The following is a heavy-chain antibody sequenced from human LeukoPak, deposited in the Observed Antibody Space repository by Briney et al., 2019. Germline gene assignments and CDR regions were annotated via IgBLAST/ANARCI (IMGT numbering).Heavy chain of an antibody. CDR3: ARESWYYYYMDV. J-gene: IGHJ6*03. Sequence: GGSLRLSCAASGFTFSSYGMSWVRQAPGKGLEWVSSISSSSSYIYYADSVKGRFTISRDNAKNSLYLQMNSLRAEDTAVYYCARESWYYYYMDVWGKGTTVTISS. CDR1: GFTFSSYG. V-gene: IGHV3-21*01. CDR2: ISSSSSYI.